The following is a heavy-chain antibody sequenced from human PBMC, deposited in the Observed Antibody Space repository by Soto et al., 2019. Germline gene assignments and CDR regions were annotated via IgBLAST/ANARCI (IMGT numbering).Heavy chain of an antibody. CDR1: GFPFSNAW. CDR3: TTDSYSSMVVVRFDY. D-gene: IGHD2-15*01. CDR2: IKSRALGGTT. J-gene: IGHJ4*01. V-gene: IGHV3-15*07. Sequence: GGSLRLSWAGSGFPFSNAWINWVLHVPGKGLEWVGRIKSRALGGTTDFATPVRGRFAITRDDSRNVAYMQMNSLHTEDTAVYYCTTDSYSSMVVVRFDYWGHGSLVTVSS.